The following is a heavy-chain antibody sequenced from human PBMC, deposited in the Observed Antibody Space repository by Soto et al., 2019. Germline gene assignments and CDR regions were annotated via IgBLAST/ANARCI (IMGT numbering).Heavy chain of an antibody. CDR2: ISGGGDRT. CDR3: ARKVLGSTSRPDWWYFDL. V-gene: IGHV3-23*01. CDR1: GFTFINYA. Sequence: EVQLLESGGGLVQPGGSLRLSCVGSGFTFINYAMNWVRQTPGKGLEWVSGISGGGDRTFDADSVKGRFTISRDNSKNTVNLQMNSLRADDTAVYYCARKVLGSTSRPDWWYFDLWGRSTLVTVSS. D-gene: IGHD2-2*01. J-gene: IGHJ2*01.